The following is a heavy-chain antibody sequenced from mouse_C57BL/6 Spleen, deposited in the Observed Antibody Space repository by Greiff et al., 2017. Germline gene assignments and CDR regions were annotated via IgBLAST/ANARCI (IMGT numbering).Heavy chain of an antibody. D-gene: IGHD2-4*01. V-gene: IGHV1-4*01. J-gene: IGHJ3*01. CDR3: EGSGCDYGFAY. CDR2: INPSSGDT. Sequence: QVQLQQSGAELVRPGASVKMSCKASGYTFTSYSMHWVKQRPGQGLEWIGYINPSSGDTKYNQKFKDKATLTADKSSSTAYMQLSSLTSEDAAVDYCEGSGCDYGFAYWGQGTLVTVSA. CDR1: GYTFTSYS.